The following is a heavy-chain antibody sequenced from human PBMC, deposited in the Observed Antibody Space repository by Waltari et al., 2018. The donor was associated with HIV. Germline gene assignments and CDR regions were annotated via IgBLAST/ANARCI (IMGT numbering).Heavy chain of an antibody. D-gene: IGHD6-19*01. CDR2: INHICTP. J-gene: IGHJ4*02. V-gene: IGHV4-34*02. CDR1: GGSFSNYY. Sequence: QVRLQQWGAGLLKPSETLSLTCAVYGGSFSNYYWTWIRQTHDQVLQWIGEINHICTPDYNPSLKSRLTMSIDTSKNPFSLKLNSVTAADTAVYYCARHRFTRGNSAWYFLYWGQGTHVTVSS. CDR3: ARHRFTRGNSAWYFLY.